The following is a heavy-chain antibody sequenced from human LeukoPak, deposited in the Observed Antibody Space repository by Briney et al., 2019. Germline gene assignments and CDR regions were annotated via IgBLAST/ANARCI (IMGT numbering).Heavy chain of an antibody. CDR2: IYYSGST. V-gene: IGHV4-59*08. D-gene: IGHD3-3*01. CDR3: ASFYDFWSGYLN. Sequence: SETLSLTCTVSGGSISSYYWNWIRQPPGKGPEWIGYIYYSGSTNYNPSLKSRVTISVDTSKNQFSLKLSSVTAADTAVYYCASFYDFWSGYLNWGQGTLVTVSS. J-gene: IGHJ4*02. CDR1: GGSISSYY.